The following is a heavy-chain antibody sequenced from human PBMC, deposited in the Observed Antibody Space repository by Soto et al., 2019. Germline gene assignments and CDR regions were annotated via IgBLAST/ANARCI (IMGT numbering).Heavy chain of an antibody. J-gene: IGHJ2*01. CDR3: AKGFGYYGGDCYSHYDL. Sequence: QVQLVDSGGALVQPGRSLRLSCAASGFTFSTSGMHWVREATRNELEWVAVISYDGSDKDKADSVKGRFTISRDYTKNRLYLQRNSLRGEKTAVYHCAKGFGYYGGDCYSHYDLWGGGSLVAVSS. D-gene: IGHD2-21*02. CDR2: ISYDGSDK. V-gene: IGHV3-30*18. CDR1: GFTFSTSG.